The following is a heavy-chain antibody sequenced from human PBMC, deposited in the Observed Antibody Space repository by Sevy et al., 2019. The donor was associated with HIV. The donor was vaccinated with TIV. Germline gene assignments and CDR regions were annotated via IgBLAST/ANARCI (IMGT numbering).Heavy chain of an antibody. J-gene: IGHJ2*01. V-gene: IGHV1-8*01. Sequence: ASVKVSCKASGYTFDSHDINWIRHAPGQGLEWMGWMNPNSGNTGYAQRLQGRVTMTRTTSTSTAYMELSGLRSEDTALYYCARGLSYSYAKRGDWVNWYLDVWGRDTLVTVSS. D-gene: IGHD2-21*01. CDR1: GYTFDSHD. CDR3: ARGLSYSYAKRGDWVNWYLDV. CDR2: MNPNSGNT.